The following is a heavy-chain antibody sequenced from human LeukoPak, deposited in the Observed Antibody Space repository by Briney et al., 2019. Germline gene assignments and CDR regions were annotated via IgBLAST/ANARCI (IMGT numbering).Heavy chain of an antibody. J-gene: IGHJ6*03. CDR2: ISAYNGNT. CDR3: ARAGVAADVYYYMDV. V-gene: IGHV1-18*01. Sequence: ASVKVSCKASGYTFTTYGISWVRQAPGQGLEWMGWISAYNGNTNYAQKLQGRVTMTTDTSTSTAYVELRSLRSDDTAVYYCARAGVAADVYYYMDVWGKGTTVTVSS. CDR1: GYTFTTYG. D-gene: IGHD6-13*01.